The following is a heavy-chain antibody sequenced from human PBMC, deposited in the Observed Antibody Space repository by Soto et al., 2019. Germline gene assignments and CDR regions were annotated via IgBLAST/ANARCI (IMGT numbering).Heavy chain of an antibody. CDR1: GGTVASSHW. D-gene: IGHD2-21*02. V-gene: IGHV4-4*01. Sequence: XETLSLTCGVAGGTVASSHWWSWVRQSPGGGLEWIGNVYHTGDTNLNPSLQSRVTISVDKSNNQFSLRLNSLTAADTAVYFCAREIVTAGGNNYFDQWGPGTLVTVSS. CDR2: VYHTGDT. J-gene: IGHJ5*02. CDR3: AREIVTAGGNNYFDQ.